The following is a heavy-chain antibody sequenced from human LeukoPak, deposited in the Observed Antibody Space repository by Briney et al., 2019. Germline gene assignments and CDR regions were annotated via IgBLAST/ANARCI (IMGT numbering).Heavy chain of an antibody. D-gene: IGHD6-13*01. Sequence: GGSLRLSCAASGFTFSSYGMHWARQAPGKGLEWVAVIWYDGSNKYYADSVKGRFTLSRDNSKNTLYLQMNSLRAEDTAVYYWARERIAAAGRVIDYWGQGTQVTVSS. V-gene: IGHV3-33*01. CDR1: GFTFSSYG. CDR2: IWYDGSNK. CDR3: ARERIAAAGRVIDY. J-gene: IGHJ4*02.